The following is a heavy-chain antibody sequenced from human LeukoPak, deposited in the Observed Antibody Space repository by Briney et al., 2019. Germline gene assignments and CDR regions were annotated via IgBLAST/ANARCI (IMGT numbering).Heavy chain of an antibody. Sequence: GESLKISCKGSGYSFTSYWIGWVRQMPGKGLEWMGIIYPGDSDTRYSPSFQGQVTISADKSISTAYLQWSSLKASDTAMYYCARIRAYCGGDCHAPEYYFDYWGQGTLVTVSS. D-gene: IGHD2-21*02. V-gene: IGHV5-51*01. CDR3: ARIRAYCGGDCHAPEYYFDY. CDR2: IYPGDSDT. CDR1: GYSFTSYW. J-gene: IGHJ4*02.